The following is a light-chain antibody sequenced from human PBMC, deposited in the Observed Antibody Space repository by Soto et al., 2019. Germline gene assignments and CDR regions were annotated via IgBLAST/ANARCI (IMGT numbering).Light chain of an antibody. CDR2: DNN. CDR3: GAWDSSLNVFL. J-gene: IGLJ3*02. V-gene: IGLV1-51*01. Sequence: QAVVTQPPSVSAAPGQKVTVSCSGSTSNIESNSVSWYQHLPGTPPKVVIFDNNNRPSAIPDRFSGSKSGTSATLGIAGLQTGDEADYYCGAWDSSLNVFLFGGGTKLTVL. CDR1: TSNIESNS.